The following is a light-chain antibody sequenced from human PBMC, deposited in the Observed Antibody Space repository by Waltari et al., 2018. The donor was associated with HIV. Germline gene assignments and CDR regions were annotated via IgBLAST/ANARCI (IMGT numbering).Light chain of an antibody. J-gene: IGKJ4*01. CDR3: LQRSNWPPLLT. CDR1: QNFGNY. CDR2: DAF. Sequence: EIVLTQSPATLSLSPGESATLSCRASQNFGNYLAWYQQKPGQASRLLIYDAFNRATGIPARFSGSGSGTEFTLTISSLEPEDFAVYYCLQRSNWPPLLTFGGGTKVEIK. V-gene: IGKV3-11*01.